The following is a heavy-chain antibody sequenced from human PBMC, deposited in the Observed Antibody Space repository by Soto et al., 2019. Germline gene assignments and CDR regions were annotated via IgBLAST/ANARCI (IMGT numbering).Heavy chain of an antibody. CDR1: GGSISSSNW. CDR2: IYHSGST. V-gene: IGHV4-4*02. Sequence: SETLSLTCAVSGGSISSSNWWSWVRQPPGKGLEWIGEIYHSGSTNYNPSLKSRVTISVDKSKNQFSLKLSSVTAADTAVYYCARVSTYYYGSGSYYNPYDYWGQGTLVTVSS. D-gene: IGHD3-10*01. CDR3: ARVSTYYYGSGSYYNPYDY. J-gene: IGHJ4*02.